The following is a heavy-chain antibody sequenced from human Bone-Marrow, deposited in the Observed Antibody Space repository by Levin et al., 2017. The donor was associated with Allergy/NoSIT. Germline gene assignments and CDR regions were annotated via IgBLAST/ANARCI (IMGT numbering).Heavy chain of an antibody. Sequence: SETLSLTCTVSGGSISSSSHYWGWLRQPPGKGLVWIGDIYYSGSTYHNPSLKSRANMSVDTSKNQFSLMLSSVPAADTAVYYCARRAGYYYYMDVWGKGTTVTVSS. D-gene: IGHD1-14*01. CDR2: IYYSGST. V-gene: IGHV4-39*01. J-gene: IGHJ6*03. CDR1: GGSISSSSHY. CDR3: ARRAGYYYYMDV.